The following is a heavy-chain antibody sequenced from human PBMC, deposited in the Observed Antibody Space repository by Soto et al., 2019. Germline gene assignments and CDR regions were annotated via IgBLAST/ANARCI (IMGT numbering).Heavy chain of an antibody. J-gene: IGHJ4*02. V-gene: IGHV4-34*01. CDR3: AREYGGNSGTFDY. CDR2: INHSGST. Sequence: QVQLQQWGAGLLKPSETLSLTCAVYGGSFSGYYWSWIRQPPGKGLEWIGEINHSGSTNYNPSLKSRVTISVDTSKTQFSRKRSSVTAADKPVYYCAREYGGNSGTFDYWGQGTLVTVSS. D-gene: IGHD2-21*02. CDR1: GGSFSGYY.